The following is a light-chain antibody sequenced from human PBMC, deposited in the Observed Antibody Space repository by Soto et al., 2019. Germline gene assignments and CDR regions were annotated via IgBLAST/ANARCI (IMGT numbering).Light chain of an antibody. J-gene: IGLJ2*01. CDR3: SSYSKTSPVI. CDR1: SSDVGGYGY. CDR2: DVS. V-gene: IGLV2-14*03. Sequence: QSALTQPASMSGSLGQSITISCTGTSSDVGGYGYVSWYQQHPGKPPKLMIYDVSDRPSGVSNRFSGSKSGNTASLTISGLQAEDDADYYCSSYSKTSPVIFGGGTKLTVL.